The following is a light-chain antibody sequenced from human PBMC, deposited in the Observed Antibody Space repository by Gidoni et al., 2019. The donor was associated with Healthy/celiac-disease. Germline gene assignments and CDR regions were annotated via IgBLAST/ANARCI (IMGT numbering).Light chain of an antibody. CDR1: QSVLYSSNNKNY. CDR3: QQYYSTPRT. V-gene: IGKV4-1*01. J-gene: IGKJ1*01. Sequence: DIVMTQSPDPLAVSLGERAPINCKSSQSVLYSSNNKNYLAWYQHKPGQPPKLHIYWASTRESGVPDRFSGSGSGTDFTLTISSLQAEDVAGYYCQQYYSTPRTFGQGTKVEIK. CDR2: WAS.